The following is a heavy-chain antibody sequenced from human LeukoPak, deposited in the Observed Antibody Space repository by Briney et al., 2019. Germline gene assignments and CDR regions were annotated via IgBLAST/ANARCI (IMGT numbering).Heavy chain of an antibody. V-gene: IGHV1-2*02. CDR2: INPNSGGT. D-gene: IGHD3-22*01. CDR1: GYTFTGYY. Sequence: GASVKVSCKASGYTFTGYYMHWVRQAPGQGLEWMGWINPNSGGTNYAQKFQGRVTKTRDTSISTAYMELSRLRSDDTAVYYCARPSYYYDHFDYWGQGTLVTVSS. CDR3: ARPSYYYDHFDY. J-gene: IGHJ4*02.